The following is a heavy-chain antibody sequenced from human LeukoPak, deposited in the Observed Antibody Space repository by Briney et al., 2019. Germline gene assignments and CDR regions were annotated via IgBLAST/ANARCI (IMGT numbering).Heavy chain of an antibody. CDR3: ARDSYYYDSSGRTPDLDY. CDR2: ISSSSSYI. D-gene: IGHD3-22*01. CDR1: GFTFSSYS. J-gene: IGHJ4*02. Sequence: AGGSLRLSCAASGFTFSSYSMNWVRQAPGKGLEWVSSISSSSSYIYYADSVKGRFTISRDSAKNSLYLQMNSLRAEDTAVYYCARDSYYYDSSGRTPDLDYWGQGTLVTVSS. V-gene: IGHV3-21*01.